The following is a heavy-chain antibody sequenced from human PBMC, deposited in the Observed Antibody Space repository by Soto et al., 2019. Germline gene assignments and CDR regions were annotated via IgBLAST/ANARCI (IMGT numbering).Heavy chain of an antibody. CDR3: ARDKGGDHLDY. J-gene: IGHJ4*02. CDR1: GFTFSSYS. Sequence: GGSLRLSCAASGFTFSSYSMNWVRQAPGKGLEWVSYISSSSSTIYYADSVKGRFTISRDNAKNSLYLQMNSLRAEDTAVYYCARDKGGDHLDYWGQGTLVTVSS. D-gene: IGHD1-26*01. V-gene: IGHV3-48*01. CDR2: ISSSSSTI.